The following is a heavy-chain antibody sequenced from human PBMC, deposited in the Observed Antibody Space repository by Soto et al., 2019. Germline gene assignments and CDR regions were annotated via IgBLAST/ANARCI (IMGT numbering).Heavy chain of an antibody. D-gene: IGHD1-7*01. J-gene: IGHJ4*02. CDR2: INPSGGST. Sequence: QVQLVQSGAEVKKPGASVKVSCKASGYTFTSYYMHWVRQAPGQGLEWMGIINPSGGSTSYAQKFQGRVTMTRDTSTSTVYMKLSSLRSEDTAVYYCARVEYNWNYGVYFDYWGQGTLVTVSS. V-gene: IGHV1-46*03. CDR3: ARVEYNWNYGVYFDY. CDR1: GYTFTSYY.